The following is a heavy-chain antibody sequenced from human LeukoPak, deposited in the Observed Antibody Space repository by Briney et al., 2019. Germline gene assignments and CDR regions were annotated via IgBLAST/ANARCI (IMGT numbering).Heavy chain of an antibody. CDR2: ISGIGGST. D-gene: IGHD6-13*01. CDR1: GFTFSSYA. J-gene: IGHJ4*02. CDR3: AKYPGIAAAAPYYFDY. Sequence: PGGSLRLSCAASGFTFSSYAMSWVRQAPGKGLEWVSAISGIGGSTYYTDSVEGRFTISRDNSKNTLYLQMNSLRAEDTAVYYCAKYPGIAAAAPYYFDYWGQGTLVTVSS. V-gene: IGHV3-23*01.